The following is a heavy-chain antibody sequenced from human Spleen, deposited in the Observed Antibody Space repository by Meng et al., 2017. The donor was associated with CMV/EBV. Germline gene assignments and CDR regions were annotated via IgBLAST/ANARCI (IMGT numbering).Heavy chain of an antibody. CDR2: INSDGSSA. CDR1: GFTFSSYW. V-gene: IGHV3-74*01. Sequence: GESLKISCAASGFTFSSYWMHWVRQAPGKGLVWVSRINSDGSSASYADSVKGRFTISRDNAKNTLYLQMNSLRAEDTAVYYCARDYFGRYYWGQGTLVTVSS. CDR3: ARDYFGRYY. D-gene: IGHD3-10*01. J-gene: IGHJ4*02.